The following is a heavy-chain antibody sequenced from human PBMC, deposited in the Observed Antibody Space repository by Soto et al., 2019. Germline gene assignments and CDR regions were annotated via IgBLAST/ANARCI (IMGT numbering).Heavy chain of an antibody. V-gene: IGHV4-61*08. J-gene: IGHJ6*02. CDR3: ARVRIYYYDSSGTQYYYYYGMAV. CDR1: GGSISSGDYY. CDR2: IYYSGST. Sequence: SETLSLTCTVSGGSISSGDYYWSWIRQPPGKGLEWIGYIYYSGSTNYNPTLKSRVTISVDTSKNQFSLKLSSVTAADTAVYYCARVRIYYYDSSGTQYYYYYGMAVWGQGTTVTVSS. D-gene: IGHD3-22*01.